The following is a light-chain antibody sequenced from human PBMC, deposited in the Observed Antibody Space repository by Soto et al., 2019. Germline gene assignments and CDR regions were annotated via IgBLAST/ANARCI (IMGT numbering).Light chain of an antibody. J-gene: IGLJ3*02. V-gene: IGLV2-14*01. CDR3: SSYTSSSTRA. CDR2: EVS. Sequence: QSALTQPASVSGSPGQSITISCTGTSSDVGRYKYVSWYQQHPGKVPKLMIYEVSNRPSGVSSRFSGSKSGNTASLTISGLQAEDEADYYCSSYTSSSTRAFGGGTQLTVL. CDR1: SSDVGRYKY.